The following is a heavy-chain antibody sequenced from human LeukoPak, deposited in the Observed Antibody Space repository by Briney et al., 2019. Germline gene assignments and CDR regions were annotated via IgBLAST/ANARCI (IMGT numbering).Heavy chain of an antibody. V-gene: IGHV3-7*03. J-gene: IGHJ3*02. CDR3: ARPTRGYDILTGYYMGGAFDI. CDR2: IKQDGSEK. CDR1: GFTFSSYW. D-gene: IGHD3-9*01. Sequence: LSGGSLRLSCAASGFTFSSYWMSWVRQAPGKGLEWVANIKQDGSEKYYVDSVKGRFTISRDNAKNSLYLQMNSLRAEDTALYYCARPTRGYDILTGYYMGGAFDIWGQGTMVTVSS.